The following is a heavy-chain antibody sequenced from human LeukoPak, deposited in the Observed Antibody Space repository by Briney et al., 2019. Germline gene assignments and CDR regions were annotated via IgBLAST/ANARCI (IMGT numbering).Heavy chain of an antibody. D-gene: IGHD6-19*01. CDR1: GFTFSSYA. CDR2: MSGGGGST. CDR3: AKTSSGWYPFDY. V-gene: IGHV3-23*01. J-gene: IGHJ4*02. Sequence: GGSLRLSCAASGFTFSSYAMSWVRQAPGKGLEWVSGMSGGGGSTYYADSVKGRFTISRDNPKNTLYLQMNSLRAEDTAIYYCAKTSSGWYPFDYWGQGTLVTVSS.